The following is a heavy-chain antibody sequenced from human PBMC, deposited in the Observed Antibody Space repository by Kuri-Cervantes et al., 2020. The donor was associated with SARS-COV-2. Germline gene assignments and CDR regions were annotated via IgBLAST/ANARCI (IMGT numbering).Heavy chain of an antibody. Sequence: SQTLSLTCVVSGGALNTYNWWTWVRQPPGKGLQWIGEIFHDGSTKFNPSLSLRGRVTMSLDKSKDQLSLNLTSVTAADTAVYYCARESTYTFDIWGQGTLVTVSS. CDR3: ARESTYTFDI. CDR1: GGALNTYNW. CDR2: IFHDGST. V-gene: IGHV4-4*02. J-gene: IGHJ3*02. D-gene: IGHD2-2*02.